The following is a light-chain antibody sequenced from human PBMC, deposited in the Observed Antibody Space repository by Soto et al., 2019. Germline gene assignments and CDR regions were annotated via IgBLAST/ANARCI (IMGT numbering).Light chain of an antibody. Sequence: IHLTQSPSSLSASVRDRVSITCRASQDIKTYLAWYQQKQGKAPKLLISGTFTLQSGVPSRFNGSGSGTDFTLTISRLQPEDFATYYCQHLNNYPPFTFGPGTKVDLE. CDR2: GTF. V-gene: IGKV1-9*01. CDR3: QHLNNYPPFT. J-gene: IGKJ3*01. CDR1: QDIKTY.